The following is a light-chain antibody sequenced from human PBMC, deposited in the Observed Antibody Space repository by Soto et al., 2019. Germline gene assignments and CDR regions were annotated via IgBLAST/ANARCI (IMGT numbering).Light chain of an antibody. CDR1: SGDVGPYNY. CDR3: SSYTTSSTLV. V-gene: IGLV2-14*01. CDR2: EVA. Sequence: QSALTQPASVSGSPGQSITISCTGTSGDVGPYNYVSWYQHHPGKAPKLLIYEVAKRPSGVSNRFSGSKSGNTASLTISGLQAEDEADYYCSSYTTSSTLVFGGGTKLTVL. J-gene: IGLJ3*02.